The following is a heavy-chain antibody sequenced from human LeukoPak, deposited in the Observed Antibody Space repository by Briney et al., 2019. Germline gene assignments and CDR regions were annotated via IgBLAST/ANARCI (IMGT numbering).Heavy chain of an antibody. J-gene: IGHJ4*02. CDR2: ISGGGGST. V-gene: IGHV3-23*01. Sequence: GGSLRLSCAASGFTFSSYAMSWVRQAPGKGLEWLSVISGGGGSTYYADSVKGRFTIARDNSKNTLYLQMNSLRAEDTAVYYCAKDCSPDSSGYFPRRAYFDYWGQGTLVTVSS. CDR1: GFTFSSYA. CDR3: AKDCSPDSSGYFPRRAYFDY. D-gene: IGHD3-22*01.